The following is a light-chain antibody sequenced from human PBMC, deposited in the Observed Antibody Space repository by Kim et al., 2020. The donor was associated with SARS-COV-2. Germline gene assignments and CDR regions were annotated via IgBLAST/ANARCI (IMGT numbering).Light chain of an antibody. Sequence: LSPGERATIFCRASQSLGANFLAWYQQKPGQAPRLLIYRASTRASGIPDRFSGSGSGTDFTLTISSLEPEDIAVYFCQQYVNSPLSFGGGTKVEIK. J-gene: IGKJ4*01. V-gene: IGKV3-20*01. CDR1: QSLGANF. CDR3: QQYVNSPLS. CDR2: RAS.